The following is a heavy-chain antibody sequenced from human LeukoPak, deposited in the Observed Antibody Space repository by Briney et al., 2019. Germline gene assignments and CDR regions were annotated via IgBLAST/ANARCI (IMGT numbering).Heavy chain of an antibody. D-gene: IGHD1-14*01. J-gene: IGHJ5*02. CDR1: GGSISSGSYY. CDR3: ARLNKPGWFDP. Sequence: SQTLSLTCTVSGGSISSGSYYWSWIRQPAGKGLEWIGRVYTSGSTNYNPSLKSRVTISVDTSKNQFSLKLSSVTATDTAVYYCARLNKPGWFDPWGQGTLVTVSS. V-gene: IGHV4-61*02. CDR2: VYTSGST.